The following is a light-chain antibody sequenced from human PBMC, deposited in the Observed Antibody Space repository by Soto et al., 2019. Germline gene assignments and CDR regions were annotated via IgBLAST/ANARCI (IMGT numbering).Light chain of an antibody. J-gene: IGKJ4*01. CDR2: AAS. Sequence: DLHMTPSPSTLSAAFWGKDNPPFRASKNINTWVAWYQQKPGEAPKLLIYAASTLYGGVPSRFSGSGSGTDFALTITSLQAEDFATYYCQQLRMYPSTFGGGTKVDIK. V-gene: IGKV1-5*01. CDR3: QQLRMYPST. CDR1: KNINTW.